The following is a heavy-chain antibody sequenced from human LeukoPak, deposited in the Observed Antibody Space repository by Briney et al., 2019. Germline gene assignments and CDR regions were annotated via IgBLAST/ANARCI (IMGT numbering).Heavy chain of an antibody. CDR3: AIVRPDGSSYFDY. D-gene: IGHD1-14*01. CDR2: IHRDGSTT. J-gene: IGHJ4*02. CDR1: GFTFSSHW. V-gene: IGHV3-74*01. Sequence: GGSLRLSRAASGFTFSSHWMHWVRHVPREGPVWVSRIHRDGSTTNYADSVKGRFTISRDNTKNTLYLQMSSLRDEDTAIYYCAIVRPDGSSYFDYWGEGILVTVSS.